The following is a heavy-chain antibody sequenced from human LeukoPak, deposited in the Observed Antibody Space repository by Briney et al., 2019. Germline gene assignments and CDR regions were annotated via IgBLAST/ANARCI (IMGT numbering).Heavy chain of an antibody. Sequence: PGGSLRLSCAASGFTVSSNYMSWVRQAPGKGLEWVSVIYSGGGTYYADSVKGRFTISRDNSKNTLYLQMNSLRAEDTAVYYCALAPLGYSGSYYFDYWGQGTLVTVSS. J-gene: IGHJ4*02. D-gene: IGHD1-26*01. CDR1: GFTVSSNY. V-gene: IGHV3-53*01. CDR3: ALAPLGYSGSYYFDY. CDR2: IYSGGGT.